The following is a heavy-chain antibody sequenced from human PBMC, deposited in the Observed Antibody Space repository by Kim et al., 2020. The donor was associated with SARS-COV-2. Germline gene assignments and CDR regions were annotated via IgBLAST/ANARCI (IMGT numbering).Heavy chain of an antibody. V-gene: IGHV3-74*01. CDR3: AKHSSGYHVGAFDM. D-gene: IGHD3-22*01. J-gene: IGHJ3*02. Sequence: ADPVNGRVTISRDKAKNTLYVQMNTLRAEDTAVYYCAKHSSGYHVGAFDMWGQGTMVTVSS.